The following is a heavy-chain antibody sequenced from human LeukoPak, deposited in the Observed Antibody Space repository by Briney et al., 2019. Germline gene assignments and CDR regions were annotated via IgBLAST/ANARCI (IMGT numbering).Heavy chain of an antibody. Sequence: GGSLRLSCAASGFTFSTYSMNWVRQAPGKGLEWVSYISSSSSTIYYADSVKGRFTISRDNAKNSLYLQMNSLRAEDTAVYYCARAVWYSGTGIAAAGDFDYWGQGTLVTVSS. D-gene: IGHD6-13*01. CDR1: GFTFSTYS. V-gene: IGHV3-48*04. CDR2: ISSSSSTI. CDR3: ARAVWYSGTGIAAAGDFDY. J-gene: IGHJ4*02.